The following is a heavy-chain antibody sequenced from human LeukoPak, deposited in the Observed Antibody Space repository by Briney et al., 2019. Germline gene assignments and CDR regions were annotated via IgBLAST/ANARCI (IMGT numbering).Heavy chain of an antibody. Sequence: PGGSLRLSCAASGFTFSSYAMSWVRQAPGKGLEWVSAISGSGGSTYYADSVKGRFTISRDNSKNTLYLQMNSLRAEDTAVYYCASKHNEYSSSSSYSSSWSQHSWGQGTLVTVSS. D-gene: IGHD6-6*01. J-gene: IGHJ4*02. V-gene: IGHV3-23*01. CDR3: ASKHNEYSSSSSYSSSWSQHS. CDR2: ISGSGGST. CDR1: GFTFSSYA.